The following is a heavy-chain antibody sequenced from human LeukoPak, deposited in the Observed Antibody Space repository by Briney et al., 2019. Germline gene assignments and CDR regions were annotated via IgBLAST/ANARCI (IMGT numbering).Heavy chain of an antibody. CDR2: IYTSGST. CDR1: GGSISSGSYY. V-gene: IGHV4-61*02. D-gene: IGHD2-21*02. J-gene: IGHJ5*02. Sequence: SQTLSLTCTVPGGSISSGSYYWSWIRQPAGKGLEWIGRIYTSGSTNYNPSLKSRVTISVATSKNQFSLKLSSVTAADTAVYYCARSIGWLPSTNVVTAKGWFDPWGQGTLVTVSS. CDR3: ARSIGWLPSTNVVTAKGWFDP.